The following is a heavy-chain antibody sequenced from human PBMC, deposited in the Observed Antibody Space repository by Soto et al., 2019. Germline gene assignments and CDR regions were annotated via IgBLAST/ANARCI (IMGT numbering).Heavy chain of an antibody. CDR3: ARAQYGSGSYYNAY. J-gene: IGHJ4*02. D-gene: IGHD3-10*01. Sequence: QVQLQESGPGLVKPSQTLSLTCTVSGGSISSGGYYWNWIRQHPGKGLEWIGYIYDSGSTYYNPSLKGLVTISVDTSKDQFSLKLSSVTAADTAVYYCARAQYGSGSYYNAYWGQGTLVTVSS. V-gene: IGHV4-31*01. CDR2: IYDSGST. CDR1: GGSISSGGYY.